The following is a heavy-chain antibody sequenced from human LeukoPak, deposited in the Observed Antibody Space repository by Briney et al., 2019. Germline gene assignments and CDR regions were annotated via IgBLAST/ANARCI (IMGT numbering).Heavy chain of an antibody. V-gene: IGHV3-53*01. J-gene: IGHJ4*02. Sequence: GGSLRLSCAGSGFSVSSNYMSWVRQAPGKGLEWVSVIYSGGSTYYADSVKGRFTISRDNSKNALYLQMNSLRAEDTAVYYCARGTYCGGDCYSDWGQGTLVTVSS. D-gene: IGHD2-21*01. CDR2: IYSGGST. CDR1: GFSVSSNY. CDR3: ARGTYCGGDCYSD.